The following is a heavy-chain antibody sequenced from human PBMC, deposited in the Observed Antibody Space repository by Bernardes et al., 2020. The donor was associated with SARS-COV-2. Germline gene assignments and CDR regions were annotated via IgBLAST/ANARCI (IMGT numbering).Heavy chain of an antibody. D-gene: IGHD2-2*01. J-gene: IGHJ6*02. Sequence: GGSLRLSCAASGFTFSSYAMSWVRQAPGKGLEWVSAISGSGGSTYYADSVKGRFTISRDNSKNTLYLQMNSLRAEDTAVYYCAKWGETMIVVAQIHYYYYGMDVWGQGTTVTVSS. V-gene: IGHV3-23*01. CDR2: ISGSGGST. CDR1: GFTFSSYA. CDR3: AKWGETMIVVAQIHYYYYGMDV.